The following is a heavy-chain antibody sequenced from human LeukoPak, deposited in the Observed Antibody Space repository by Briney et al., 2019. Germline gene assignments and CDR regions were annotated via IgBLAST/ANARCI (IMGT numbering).Heavy chain of an antibody. V-gene: IGHV4-38-2*02. CDR3: ARHKRVVTGFGLPRPKYYFDY. Sequence: SETLSLTCTVSGYSISSGYYWGWIRQPPGKGLEWIGSIYHSGSTYYNPSLKSRVTISLKLSSVTAADTAVYYCARHKRVVTGFGLPRPKYYFDYWGQGTLVTVSS. D-gene: IGHD2-21*02. CDR2: IYHSGST. J-gene: IGHJ4*02. CDR1: GYSISSGYY.